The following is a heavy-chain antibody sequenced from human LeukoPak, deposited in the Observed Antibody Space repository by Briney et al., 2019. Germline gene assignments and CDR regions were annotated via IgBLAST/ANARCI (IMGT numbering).Heavy chain of an antibody. D-gene: IGHD3-10*01. V-gene: IGHV3-23*01. CDR3: VRTHLVRGVIRNYYYGMDV. CDR2: ISGSGGST. CDR1: GFTFSSYA. J-gene: IGHJ6*02. Sequence: GGSLRLSCAASGFTFSSYAMSWVRQAPGKGLEWVSAISGSGGSTYYADSVKGRFTISRDNSKNTLYLQMNSLRAEDTAVYYCVRTHLVRGVIRNYYYGMDVWGQGTTVIVSS.